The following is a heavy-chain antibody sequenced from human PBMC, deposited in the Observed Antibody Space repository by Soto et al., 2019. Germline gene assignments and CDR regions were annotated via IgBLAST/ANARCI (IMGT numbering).Heavy chain of an antibody. V-gene: IGHV4-59*01. CDR3: ARVNIAAIDWFDP. J-gene: IGHJ5*02. CDR1: GGSISSYY. D-gene: IGHD2-15*01. CDR2: IYYSGST. Sequence: SETLSLTCTVSGGSISSYYWSWIRQPPGKGLEWIGYIYYSGSTNYNPSLKSRVTISVDTSKNQFSLKLSSVTAADTAVYYCARVNIAAIDWFDPWGQGTLVTVSS.